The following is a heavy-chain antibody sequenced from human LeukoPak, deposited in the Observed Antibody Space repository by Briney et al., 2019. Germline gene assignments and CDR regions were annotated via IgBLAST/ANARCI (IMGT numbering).Heavy chain of an antibody. CDR2: IYPGDSDT. J-gene: IGHJ6*02. CDR1: GYIFTSYW. CDR3: ARLQDTAMAPAYYYYGMDV. V-gene: IGHV5-51*01. Sequence: GESLKISCQGSGYIFTSYWIGWVRQMPGKGLEWMGIIYPGDSDTRYSPSFQGQVTISADKSISTAYLQWSSLKASDTAMYYCARLQDTAMAPAYYYYGMDVWGQGTTVTVSS. D-gene: IGHD5-18*01.